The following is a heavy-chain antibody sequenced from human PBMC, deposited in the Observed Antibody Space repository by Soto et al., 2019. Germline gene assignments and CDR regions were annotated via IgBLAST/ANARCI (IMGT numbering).Heavy chain of an antibody. J-gene: IGHJ6*02. Sequence: PSEPRSLTRAVSGGSISSSNWWSWVRQPPGKGLEWIGEIYHSGSTNYNPSLKSRVTISVDKSKNQFSLKLSSVTAADTAVYYCASNELPGLHYGIDVWGQGTKVTVSS. V-gene: IGHV4-4*02. D-gene: IGHD1-26*01. CDR3: ASNELPGLHYGIDV. CDR2: IYHSGST. CDR1: GGSISSSNW.